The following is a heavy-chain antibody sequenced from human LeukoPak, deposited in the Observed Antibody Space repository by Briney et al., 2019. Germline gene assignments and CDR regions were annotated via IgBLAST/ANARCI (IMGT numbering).Heavy chain of an antibody. Sequence: PSETLSLTCAVSGGSISSSSYYWDWIRQPPGKGLEWIGSIYYSGSTYYNPSLKSRVTISVDTSKNQFSLKLSSVTAADTAVYYCARVTGVATRRSILYFDYWGQGTLVTVSS. D-gene: IGHD5-12*01. CDR2: IYYSGST. CDR3: ARVTGVATRRSILYFDY. V-gene: IGHV4-39*07. J-gene: IGHJ4*02. CDR1: GGSISSSSYY.